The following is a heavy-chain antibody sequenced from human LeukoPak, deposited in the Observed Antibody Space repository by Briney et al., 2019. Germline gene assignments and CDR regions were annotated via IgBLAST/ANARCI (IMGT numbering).Heavy chain of an antibody. J-gene: IGHJ4*02. V-gene: IGHV3-21*06. Sequence: GGSLRLSCTASGLTFSTSGFNWVRQAPGKGLEWVASIGPTGSDRYHADKIKGRFTISRDNANNFLYLQMNSLRAEDTAVYYCATETNGRHYDYWGQGTLLTVSS. CDR2: IGPTGSDR. D-gene: IGHD1-14*01. CDR3: ATETNGRHYDY. CDR1: GLTFSTSG.